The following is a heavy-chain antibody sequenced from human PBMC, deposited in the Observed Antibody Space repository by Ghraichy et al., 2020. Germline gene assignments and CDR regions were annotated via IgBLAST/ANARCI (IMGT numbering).Heavy chain of an antibody. Sequence: ASVKVSYKASGYTFTGYYMHWVRQAPGQGLEWMGWINPNSGGTNYAQKFQGRVTMTRDTSISTAYMELSRLRSDDTAVYYCARDSADFWSGYYFHYYYGMDVWGQGTTVTVSS. V-gene: IGHV1-2*02. CDR3: ARDSADFWSGYYFHYYYGMDV. CDR2: INPNSGGT. J-gene: IGHJ6*02. D-gene: IGHD3-3*01. CDR1: GYTFTGYY.